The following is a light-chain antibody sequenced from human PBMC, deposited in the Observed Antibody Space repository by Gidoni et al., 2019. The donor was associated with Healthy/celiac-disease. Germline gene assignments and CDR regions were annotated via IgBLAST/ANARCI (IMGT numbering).Light chain of an antibody. J-gene: IGKJ1*01. CDR2: GAA. CDR3: QQGA. V-gene: IGKV3-20*01. CDR1: QSVSSTY. Sequence: EIVLTQSPGTLSLSPGERATLSCRASQSVSSTYFAWYQQKPGQAPRLLIYGAASRVTGVPDRFSGSGSGTDFTLTISRLEPEDFAVYYCQQGAFGQGTKVEMK.